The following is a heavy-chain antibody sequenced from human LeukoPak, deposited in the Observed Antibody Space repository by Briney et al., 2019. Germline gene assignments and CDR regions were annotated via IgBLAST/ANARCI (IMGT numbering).Heavy chain of an antibody. CDR1: GFTFSSYA. D-gene: IGHD7-27*01. Sequence: GGSLRLSCAASGFTFSSYAMSWVRQAPGKGLEWASAISGSGGSTYYADSVKGRFTISRDNSKNTLYLQMNSLRAEDTAVYYCAKDSNWGSDYYFDYWGQGTLVTVSS. CDR3: AKDSNWGSDYYFDY. CDR2: ISGSGGST. J-gene: IGHJ4*02. V-gene: IGHV3-23*01.